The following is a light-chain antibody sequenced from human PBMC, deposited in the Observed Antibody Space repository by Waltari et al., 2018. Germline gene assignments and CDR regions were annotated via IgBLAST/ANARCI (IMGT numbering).Light chain of an antibody. V-gene: IGLV4-69*01. Sequence: QLVLTQSPSASASLAASVTPNCTLSSVHSRNATALLPEQPGKGPRYLMQVNSDCSHSKGDEIPDRFSGSSSGAERYLTISSLQSEDEADYYCQTGGHGTWVFGGGTKLTVL. J-gene: IGLJ3*02. CDR1: SVHSRNA. CDR2: VNSDCSH. CDR3: QTGGHGTWV.